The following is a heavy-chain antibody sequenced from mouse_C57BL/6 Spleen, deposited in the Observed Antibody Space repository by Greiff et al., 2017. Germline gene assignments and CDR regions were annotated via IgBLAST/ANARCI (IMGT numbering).Heavy chain of an antibody. V-gene: IGHV1-82*01. CDR1: GYAFSSSW. D-gene: IGHD1-1*01. J-gene: IGHJ1*03. CDR3: ASERLFYGSSQHWYFDV. Sequence: VQLQESGPELVKPGASVKISCKASGYAFSSSWMNWVKQRPGKGLEWIGRIYPGDGDTNYNGKFKGKATLTADKSSSTAYMQLSSLTSEDSAVYFCASERLFYGSSQHWYFDVWGTGTTVTVSS. CDR2: IYPGDGDT.